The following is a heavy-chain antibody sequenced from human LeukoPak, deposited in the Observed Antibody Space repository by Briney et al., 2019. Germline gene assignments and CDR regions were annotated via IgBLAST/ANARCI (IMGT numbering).Heavy chain of an antibody. CDR2: IYYSGST. CDR3: ASGPGVYCTNRVCYGPNDY. D-gene: IGHD2-8*01. CDR1: GGSISSYY. Sequence: PSETLSLTCTVSGGSISSYYWSWIRQPPGKGLEWIGYIYYSGSTNYNTSLTSRVTISVDTSKNQFSLKLSSVTAADTAVYYCASGPGVYCTNRVCYGPNDYWGQGTLVTVSS. V-gene: IGHV4-59*01. J-gene: IGHJ4*02.